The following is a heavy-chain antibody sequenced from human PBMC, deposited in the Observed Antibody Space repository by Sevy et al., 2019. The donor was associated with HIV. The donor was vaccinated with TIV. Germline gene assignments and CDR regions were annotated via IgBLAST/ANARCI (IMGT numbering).Heavy chain of an antibody. Sequence: ASVKVSCKASGYTFPRYGITWVRQAPGQGLEWMGWTSAYNGNTNYAQKVQGRVTMTTDMPTSTAYMELRSLKSDDTAMYYCARDRNNYDSSGYPKGMDVWGQGTTVTVSS. CDR3: ARDRNNYDSSGYPKGMDV. J-gene: IGHJ6*02. CDR1: GYTFPRYG. V-gene: IGHV1-18*01. D-gene: IGHD3-22*01. CDR2: TSAYNGNT.